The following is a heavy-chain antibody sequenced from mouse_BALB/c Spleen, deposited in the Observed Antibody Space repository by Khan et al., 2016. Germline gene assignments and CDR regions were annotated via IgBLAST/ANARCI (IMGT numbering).Heavy chain of an antibody. V-gene: IGHV1-7*01. J-gene: IGHJ2*01. Sequence: QVQLQQPGAELAKPGASVKMSCKASGYTFTSYWMHWVKQRPGPGLEWIGYINPSTGYTEYNQKFKDKATLTADKSSSTAYMQLSSLTSEDSACYYCAREGGWSYYFDYWGQGTTLTVSS. CDR2: INPSTGYT. CDR1: GYTFTSYW. D-gene: IGHD1-1*02. CDR3: AREGGWSYYFDY.